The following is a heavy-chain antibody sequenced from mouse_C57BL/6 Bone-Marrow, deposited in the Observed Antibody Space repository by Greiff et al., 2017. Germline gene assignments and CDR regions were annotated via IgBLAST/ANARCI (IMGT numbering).Heavy chain of an antibody. J-gene: IGHJ2*01. CDR1: GFTFSSYA. V-gene: IGHV5-9-1*02. Sequence: EVKLMESGEGLVKPGGSLKLSCAASGFTFSSYAMSWVRQTPEKRLEWVAYISSGGDYTYYADTVKGRFTISRDNARNTLYLQMSSLKSEDTALYYCTSNWGFDYWGQGTTLTVSS. D-gene: IGHD4-1*01. CDR2: ISSGGDYT. CDR3: TSNWGFDY.